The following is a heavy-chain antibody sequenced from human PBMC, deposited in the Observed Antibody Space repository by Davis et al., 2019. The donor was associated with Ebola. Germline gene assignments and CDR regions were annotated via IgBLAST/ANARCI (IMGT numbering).Heavy chain of an antibody. CDR2: IRSEATSQ. D-gene: IGHD2-21*01. J-gene: IGHJ6*02. Sequence: PGGSLRLSCEASGFTFSRYGMHWVRQAPGKGLEWVAFIRSEATSQDYGKSVQGRFFISRDDSKNTLYLQMNSLRAEDSAVYYCAKDVGCFGGSCYLGDLYYYYGMDVRGQGTTVTVSS. CDR3: AKDVGCFGGSCYLGDLYYYYGMDV. CDR1: GFTFSRYG. V-gene: IGHV3-30*02.